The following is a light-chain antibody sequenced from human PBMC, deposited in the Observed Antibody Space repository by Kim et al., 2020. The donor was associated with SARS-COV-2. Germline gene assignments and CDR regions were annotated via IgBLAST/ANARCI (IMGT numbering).Light chain of an antibody. Sequence: GQGVTISGSGSGSNIGSNTVNWYQQLPGTAPKLLIYSNNQRPSGVPDRFSGSKSGTSASLAITGLQAEDEADYSCQSYDSSLSHAVFGGGTQLTVL. CDR3: QSYDSSLSHAV. V-gene: IGLV1-44*01. CDR2: SNN. J-gene: IGLJ7*01. CDR1: GSNIGSNT.